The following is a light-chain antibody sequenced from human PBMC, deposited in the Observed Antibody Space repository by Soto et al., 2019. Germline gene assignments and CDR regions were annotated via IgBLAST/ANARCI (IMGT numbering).Light chain of an antibody. J-gene: IGKJ1*01. V-gene: IGKV1-5*01. CDR2: DVS. CDR3: QQYNGYSRT. Sequence: DIQMTQSPSTLSASLGDRVTITCRASQSIGDSLAWYQQKPGKAPYLLISDVSSLERGVPSRFSGSGSGTEFTLTISSMQHDDFATFYCQQYNGYSRTFGQGTKVDI. CDR1: QSIGDS.